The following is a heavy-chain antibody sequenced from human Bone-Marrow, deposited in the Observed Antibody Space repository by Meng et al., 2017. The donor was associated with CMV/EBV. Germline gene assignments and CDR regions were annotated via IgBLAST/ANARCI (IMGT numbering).Heavy chain of an antibody. CDR3: SRTLRYPNALDI. CDR1: GFTFSDYY. Sequence: GESLKTSCTGSGFTFSDYYMSWIRQAPGKGLEWLSYISSGSGTISYADSVKGRFTISRDNAKNSLYLQMNGLRAEDTAVYYCSRTLRYPNALDIWGQGTMVTVSS. J-gene: IGHJ3*02. V-gene: IGHV3-11*01. CDR2: ISSGSGTI. D-gene: IGHD1-1*01.